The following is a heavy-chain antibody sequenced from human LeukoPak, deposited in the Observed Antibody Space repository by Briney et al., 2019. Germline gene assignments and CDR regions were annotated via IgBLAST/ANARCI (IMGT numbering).Heavy chain of an antibody. V-gene: IGHV3-7*01. CDR3: ATDRGWRTSGYYLYYFEY. J-gene: IGHJ4*02. Sequence: PGGSLRLSCAASGFTFSHFWMSWVRQAPGKGLEWVAYIKKTGSETYYVDSVKGRFTITRDNTRNSLSLQMYSLRAEDTAVYYCATDRGWRTSGYYLYYFEYWGQGTLVTYSS. CDR1: GFTFSHFW. D-gene: IGHD3-3*01. CDR2: IKKTGSET.